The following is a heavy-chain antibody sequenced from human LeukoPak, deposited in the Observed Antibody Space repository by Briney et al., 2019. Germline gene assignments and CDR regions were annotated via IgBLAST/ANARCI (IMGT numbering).Heavy chain of an antibody. CDR2: ISAYNGNT. CDR1: GYTFTSYG. V-gene: IGHV1-18*01. D-gene: IGHD6-13*01. CDR3: AREGSSSWYRHPSDY. J-gene: IGHJ4*02. Sequence: ASVKVSCKASGYTFTSYGISWVRQAPGQGLEWMGWISAYNGNTNCAQKLQGRVTMTTDTSTSTAYMELRSLRSDDTAVYYCAREGSSSWYRHPSDYWGQGTLVTVPS.